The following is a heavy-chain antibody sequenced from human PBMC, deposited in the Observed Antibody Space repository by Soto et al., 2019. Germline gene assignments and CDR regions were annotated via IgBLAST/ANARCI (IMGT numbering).Heavy chain of an antibody. CDR1: GFPFSDYA. CDR3: AKGLLIMVRKVIIPPQYYYGMDV. D-gene: IGHD3-10*01. J-gene: IGHJ6*02. V-gene: IGHV3-23*01. CDR2: ISGSGGKT. Sequence: GGSLRLSCAGSGFPFSDYALTWVRQAPGKGLEWVSHISGSGGKTYYEDSVKGRFTISRDNAKNTLYLQMNSLRAEDTAVYYCAKGLLIMVRKVIIPPQYYYGMDVWGQGTTVTVSS.